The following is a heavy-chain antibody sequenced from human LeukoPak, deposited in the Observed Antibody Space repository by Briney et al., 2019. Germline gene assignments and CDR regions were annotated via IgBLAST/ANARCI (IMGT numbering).Heavy chain of an antibody. CDR1: GFPFSTYG. V-gene: IGHV3-33*01. J-gene: IGHJ4*02. CDR2: IWYDGNNK. Sequence: PGGSLRLSCAASGFPFSTYGMHWVRQAPGRGLEWVAVIWYDGNNKYYADSVKGRFTISRDNSKNTSYLQMNSLRAEDTAVYYCARDWSGRRLMGWGQGTLVTVSS. CDR3: ARDWSGRRLMG. D-gene: IGHD3-3*01.